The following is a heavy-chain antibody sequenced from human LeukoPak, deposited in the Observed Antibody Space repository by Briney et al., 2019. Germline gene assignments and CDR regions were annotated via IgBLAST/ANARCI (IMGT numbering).Heavy chain of an antibody. CDR2: ISSGSSII. J-gene: IGHJ4*02. V-gene: IGHV3-48*02. CDR1: GFSFSTYN. D-gene: IGHD3-3*01. CDR3: AREGSGYPDN. Sequence: GGSLRLSCAASGFSFSTYNMNWVRQAPGKGLEWVSYISSGSSIIYYADSVKGRFTISRDNAKNSLYLQMNSLRDEDTAVYYCAREGSGYPDNWGQGTLVTVSS.